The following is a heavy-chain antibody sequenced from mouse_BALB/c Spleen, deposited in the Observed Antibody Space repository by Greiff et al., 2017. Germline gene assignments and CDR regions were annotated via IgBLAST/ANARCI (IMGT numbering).Heavy chain of an antibody. D-gene: IGHD2-1*01. CDR2: ISNGGGST. J-gene: IGHJ3*01. CDR1: GFTFSSYT. Sequence: EVMLVESGGGLVQPGGSLKLSCAASGFTFSSYTMSWVRQTPEKRLEWVAYISNGGGSTYYPDTVKGRFTISRDNAKNTLYLQMSSLKSEDTAMYYCARQGAYGNYVWFAYWGQGTLVTVSA. CDR3: ARQGAYGNYVWFAY. V-gene: IGHV5-12-2*01.